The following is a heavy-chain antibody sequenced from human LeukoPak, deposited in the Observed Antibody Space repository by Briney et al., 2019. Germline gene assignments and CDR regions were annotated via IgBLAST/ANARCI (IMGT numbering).Heavy chain of an antibody. CDR2: INLNSGDT. CDR1: GYSFTGYY. V-gene: IGHV1-2*06. CDR3: ASWAGGNAPVASFDY. Sequence: ASVKVSCKPSGYSFTGYYMHWMRQAPGQGLEWMGRINLNSGDTNYAEKFQGRVTMTRDTSISTAYVELSRLRYDDTAVYYCASWAGGNAPVASFDYWGQGTLVTVSS. J-gene: IGHJ4*02. D-gene: IGHD1-14*01.